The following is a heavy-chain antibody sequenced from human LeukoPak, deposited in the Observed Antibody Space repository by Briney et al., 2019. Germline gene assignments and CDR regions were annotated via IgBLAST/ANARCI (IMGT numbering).Heavy chain of an antibody. CDR1: GFTFSSYG. CDR2: ISYDGSNK. J-gene: IGHJ4*02. Sequence: GRSLRLSCAASGFTFSSYGMHWVRQAPGKGLEWVAVISYDGSNKYYADPVKGRFTISRDNSKNTLYLQMNSLRAEDTAVYYRAKGQWLVLFPDYWGQGTLVTVSS. CDR3: AKGQWLVLFPDY. D-gene: IGHD6-19*01. V-gene: IGHV3-30*18.